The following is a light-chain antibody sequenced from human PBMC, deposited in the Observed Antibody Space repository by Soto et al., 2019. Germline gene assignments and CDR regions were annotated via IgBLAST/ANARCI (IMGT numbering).Light chain of an antibody. Sequence: EIVMTTSPGTLSVSPGERATLSCRASENLNTNLAWYQQRPGQAPRLLIYGASTRATGVPARFTGSGCGTDFTLTISSLQFEDFAVYFCQQYKNCPPWTFGQGTKVDI. CDR2: GAS. V-gene: IGKV3-15*01. CDR3: QQYKNCPPWT. CDR1: ENLNTN. J-gene: IGKJ1*01.